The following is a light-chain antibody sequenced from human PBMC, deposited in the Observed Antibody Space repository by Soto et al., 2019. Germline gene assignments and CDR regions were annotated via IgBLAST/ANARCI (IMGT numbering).Light chain of an antibody. CDR3: QHYGSSSWT. V-gene: IGKV3-20*01. J-gene: IGKJ1*01. CDR2: AAS. CDR1: QSISSSD. Sequence: IVLTQSPGTLSLSPGERATLSCRASQSISSSDLAWYQHRPGKAPRLLIYAASSRATGIPVRVSGSGSGTDFTLSISRLEPEDVAVEYCQHYGSSSWTFGQGTKVDIK.